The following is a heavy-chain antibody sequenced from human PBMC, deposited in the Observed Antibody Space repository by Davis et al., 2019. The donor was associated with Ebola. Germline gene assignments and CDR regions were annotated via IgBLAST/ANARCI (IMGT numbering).Heavy chain of an antibody. CDR1: GYTFTGDY. CDR2: ISPNSGAT. CDR3: TTGVYGGYAFDI. J-gene: IGHJ3*02. D-gene: IGHD4-23*01. Sequence: ASVKVSCKASGYTFTGDYMHWVRQAPGQGLEWMGWISPNSGATIYAQRFQGRVTMTRDTSINTAYMELGRLRSDDTALYYCTTGVYGGYAFDIWGLGTLVTVSS. V-gene: IGHV1-2*02.